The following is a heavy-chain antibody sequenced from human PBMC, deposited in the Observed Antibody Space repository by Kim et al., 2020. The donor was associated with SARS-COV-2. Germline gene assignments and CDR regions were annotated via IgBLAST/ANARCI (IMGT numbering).Heavy chain of an antibody. V-gene: IGHV1-69*13. CDR2: IIPIFGTA. Sequence: SVKVSCKASGGTFSSYAISWVRQAPGQGLEWMGGIIPIFGTANYAQKFQGRVTITADESTSTAYMELSSLRSEDTAVYYCARGRRAIITMVRGVALGGMDVWGQGTTVTVSS. CDR1: GGTFSSYA. CDR3: ARGRRAIITMVRGVALGGMDV. J-gene: IGHJ6*02. D-gene: IGHD3-10*01.